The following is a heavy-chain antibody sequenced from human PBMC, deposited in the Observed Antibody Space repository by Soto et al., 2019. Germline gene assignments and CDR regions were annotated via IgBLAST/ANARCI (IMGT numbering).Heavy chain of an antibody. V-gene: IGHV3-11*01. Sequence: QVQLVESGGGLVKPGGSLRLSCAASGFTFSGYNMSWIRQAPGKGLEWVSYITSSGSNTFDAESVKGRFTISRDNTMNLLYRQITGLGPEDPALYYWGRGVTIRPAPPFDPWGQGTWLPSPQ. CDR2: ITSSGSNT. J-gene: IGHJ5*02. CDR3: GRGVTIRPAPPFDP. CDR1: GFTFSGYN. D-gene: IGHD5-18*01.